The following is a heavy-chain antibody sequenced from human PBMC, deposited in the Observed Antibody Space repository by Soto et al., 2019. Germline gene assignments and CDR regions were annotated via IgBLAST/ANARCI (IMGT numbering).Heavy chain of an antibody. CDR2: IWDDGSNK. V-gene: IGHV3-33*01. J-gene: IGHJ4*02. Sequence: QVHLVESGGGVVQPGRSLRLSCAASGFPFSTYGMHWVRQAPGKGLEWVAVIWDDGSNKYYADSVRGRCTISRDNSKNTLYLQMNSLRAEDTAVYYCARAPCGGDCYSDYWGQGTLVTVSS. CDR3: ARAPCGGDCYSDY. D-gene: IGHD2-21*02. CDR1: GFPFSTYG.